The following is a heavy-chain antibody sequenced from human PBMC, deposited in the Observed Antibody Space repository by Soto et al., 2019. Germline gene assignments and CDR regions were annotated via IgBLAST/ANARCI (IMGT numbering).Heavy chain of an antibody. D-gene: IGHD1-1*01. J-gene: IGHJ5*02. V-gene: IGHV4-61*01. CDR2: VYYSEST. CDR1: GVSVNSDSYY. CDR3: ARLRDWNDVWWFDP. Sequence: SETLSLTCTVSGVSVNSDSYYWTWIRQPPGKRMEWIGSVYYSESTNYNPSLRSRVTISVDTSKNQFSLRLRSVTAADTADYFCARLRDWNDVWWFDPWGQGTLVTVSS.